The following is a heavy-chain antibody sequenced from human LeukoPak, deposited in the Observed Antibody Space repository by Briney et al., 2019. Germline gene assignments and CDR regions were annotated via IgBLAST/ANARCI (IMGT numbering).Heavy chain of an antibody. CDR1: GYTFTSYG. CDR3: ARSGRGTYYYFDL. V-gene: IGHV1-18*01. Sequence: ASVKVSCKASGYTFTSYGISWVRQAPGQGLEWMGWINPNSGGTNYAQKFQGRVSMTADTSTSTAYMELRSLRSDDTAVYYCARSGRGTYYYFDLWGQGTLVTVSS. D-gene: IGHD1-26*01. CDR2: INPNSGGT. J-gene: IGHJ4*02.